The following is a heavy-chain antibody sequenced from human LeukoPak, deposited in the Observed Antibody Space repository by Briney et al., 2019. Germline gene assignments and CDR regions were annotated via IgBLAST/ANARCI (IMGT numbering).Heavy chain of an antibody. CDR3: ARGPSGY. V-gene: IGHV3-7*04. D-gene: IGHD1-26*01. J-gene: IGHJ4*02. Sequence: QPGGSLRLSCAASGFTFSNYWMSWVRQAPGKGLEWVANIKQDGSEIYYLDSVKGRFTVSRDNAKNSLYLQMNSLRAEDTAVYFCARGPSGYWGQGTLVTVSS. CDR2: IKQDGSEI. CDR1: GFTFSNYW.